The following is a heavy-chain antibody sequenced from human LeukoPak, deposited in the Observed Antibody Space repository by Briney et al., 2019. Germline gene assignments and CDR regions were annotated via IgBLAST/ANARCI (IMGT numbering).Heavy chain of an antibody. V-gene: IGHV3-30*18. D-gene: IGHD6-13*01. CDR3: AKNQDAGYSSSCLDY. CDR2: ISYDGSNK. Sequence: AGGSLRLSCAASGFTFSNYGMHWVRQAPGKGLEWVAVISYDGSNKYYADSVKGRFTISRDNSKNTLHLQMNSLRAEDTAVYYCAKNQDAGYSSSCLDYWGQGTLVTVSS. J-gene: IGHJ4*02. CDR1: GFTFSNYG.